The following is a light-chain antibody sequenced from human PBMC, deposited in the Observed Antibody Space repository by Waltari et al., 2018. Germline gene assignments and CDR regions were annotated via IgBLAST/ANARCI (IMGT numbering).Light chain of an antibody. J-gene: IGKJ2*01. Sequence: EIVMTQSPATLFVSPGERATLSCRASQSISSNLAWYQQKPGQAPRLLMYGASTRATAIPARFSGSGYGTEFALTISSLQSEDSAVYYCQQYQNWPQTFGQGTKLQIK. CDR2: GAS. CDR3: QQYQNWPQT. V-gene: IGKV3-15*01. CDR1: QSISSN.